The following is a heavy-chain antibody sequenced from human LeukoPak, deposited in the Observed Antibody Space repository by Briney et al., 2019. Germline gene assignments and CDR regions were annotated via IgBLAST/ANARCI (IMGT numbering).Heavy chain of an antibody. J-gene: IGHJ6*03. CDR1: RFTFTNYD. Sequence: GGSLRLSCAASRFTFTNYDMHWVRQAPGKGLDWVAFIRYDGGNKYYADSVKGRFTISRDNSKNTLYLQMNSLRAEDTAVYYCARGGKIVVVVAATTTMDVWGKGTTVTVSS. D-gene: IGHD2-15*01. CDR3: ARGGKIVVVVAATTTMDV. CDR2: IRYDGGNK. V-gene: IGHV3-30*02.